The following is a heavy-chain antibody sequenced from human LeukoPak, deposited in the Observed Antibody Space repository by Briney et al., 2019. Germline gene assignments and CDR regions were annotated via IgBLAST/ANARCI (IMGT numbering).Heavy chain of an antibody. CDR2: INHSGST. D-gene: IGHD5-24*01. CDR3: ARGRDDYNFAY. Sequence: SETLSLTCAVYGGSFSGFHWTWIRQPPGKGLEWIGEINHSGSTNYNPSLRSRVTISVDTSKNQFSLKLFSVTAADTAVYYCARGRDDYNFAYWGQGTLVTVSS. CDR1: GGSFSGFH. J-gene: IGHJ4*02. V-gene: IGHV4-34*01.